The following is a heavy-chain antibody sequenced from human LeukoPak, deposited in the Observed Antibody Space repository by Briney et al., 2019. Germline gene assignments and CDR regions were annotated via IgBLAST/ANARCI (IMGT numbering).Heavy chain of an antibody. Sequence: SETLSLTCTVSGGSISSSSYYWGWIRQPPGKGLEWIGSIYYSGSTYYNPSLKSRVTISVDTSKNQFSLKLSSVTAADTAVYYCARAWNYDYVWGSSMSDYWGQGTLVTVSS. CDR2: IYYSGST. J-gene: IGHJ4*02. CDR1: GGSISSSSYY. CDR3: ARAWNYDYVWGSSMSDY. D-gene: IGHD3-16*01. V-gene: IGHV4-39*01.